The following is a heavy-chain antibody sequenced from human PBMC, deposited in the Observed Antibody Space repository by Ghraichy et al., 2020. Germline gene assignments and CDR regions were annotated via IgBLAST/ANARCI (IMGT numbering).Heavy chain of an antibody. Sequence: LRLSCAVSGFTFETYAMTWVRQAPGKGPEWVSSIAGNGVDTYYIDSVKGRFTISMDSSKTTVYLQMNSVRAEDTAMYYCARGTRPSCNGASCYPLDYWGHGTLVTVAS. V-gene: IGHV3-23*01. CDR3: ARGTRPSCNGASCYPLDY. CDR1: GFTFETYA. CDR2: IAGNGVDT. D-gene: IGHD2-15*01. J-gene: IGHJ4*01.